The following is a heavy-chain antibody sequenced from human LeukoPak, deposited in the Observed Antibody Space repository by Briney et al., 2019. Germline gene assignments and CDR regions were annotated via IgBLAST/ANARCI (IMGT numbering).Heavy chain of an antibody. V-gene: IGHV4-4*09. CDR2: IYTSGST. Sequence: PSETLSLTCTVSGGSISSYYWSWIRQPPGKGLEWIGYIYTSGSTNYNPSLKSRVTISVDTSKNQFSLKLSSVTAADTAVYYCARFNTYQLLPDPFDGWSGRGWFDPWGQGTLVTVSS. J-gene: IGHJ5*02. CDR1: GGSISSYY. CDR3: ARFNTYQLLPDPFDGWSGRGWFDP. D-gene: IGHD2-2*01.